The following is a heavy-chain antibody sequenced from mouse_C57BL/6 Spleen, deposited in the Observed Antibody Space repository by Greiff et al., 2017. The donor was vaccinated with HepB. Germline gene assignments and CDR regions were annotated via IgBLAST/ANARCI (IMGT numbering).Heavy chain of an antibody. J-gene: IGHJ4*01. Sequence: QVQLQQPGAELVKPGASVKVSCKASGYTFTSYWMHWVKQRPGRGLEWIGRIDPNSGGTKYNEKFKSKATLTVDKPSSTAYMQLSSLTSEDSAVYYCARGEITTVVGAMDYWGQGTSVTVSS. D-gene: IGHD1-1*01. CDR2: IDPNSGGT. V-gene: IGHV1-72*01. CDR3: ARGEITTVVGAMDY. CDR1: GYTFTSYW.